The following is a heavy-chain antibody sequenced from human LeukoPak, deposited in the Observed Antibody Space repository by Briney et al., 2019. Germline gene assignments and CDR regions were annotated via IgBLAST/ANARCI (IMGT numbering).Heavy chain of an antibody. V-gene: IGHV3-30*14. CDR1: GFTFSSYA. CDR3: ASSSPRSSALGY. J-gene: IGHJ4*02. CDR2: ISYDGSNK. D-gene: IGHD2-15*01. Sequence: PGRSLRLSCAAFGFTFSSYAMHWVRQAPGKGLEWVAVISYDGSNKYYAASVKGRFTISRDISKNTLYLQMNSLRAEDTAVYYCASSSPRSSALGYWGQGTLVTVSS.